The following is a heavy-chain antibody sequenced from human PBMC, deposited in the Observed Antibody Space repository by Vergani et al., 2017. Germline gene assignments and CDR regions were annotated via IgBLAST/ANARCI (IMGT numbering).Heavy chain of an antibody. D-gene: IGHD3-9*01. CDR3: ARGDYGILTGYRY. V-gene: IGHV1-46*03. J-gene: IGHJ4*02. CDR2: INPSGGHT. Sequence: QVQVVQSGAEVKKSGASVKVSCKTSGYTFSNYYMHWVRQAPGQGLEWMGIINPSGGHTNYAQKFQGRVTMTRYTSTSTVYMELSSLRSEDTAIYYCARGDYGILTGYRYLGQGTLVTVSA. CDR1: GYTFSNYY.